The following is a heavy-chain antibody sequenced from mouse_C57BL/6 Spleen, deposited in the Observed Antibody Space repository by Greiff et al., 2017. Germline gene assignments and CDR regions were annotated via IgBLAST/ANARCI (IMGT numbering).Heavy chain of an antibody. CDR2: IDPETGGT. Sequence: QVQLQQSGAELVRPGASVTLSCKASGYTFTDYEMHWVKQTPVHGLEWIGAIDPETGGTAYNQKFKGKAILTADKSSSTAYMELRSLTSEDSAVYYCTRLGDYDGGFDYWGQGTTLTVSS. D-gene: IGHD2-4*01. CDR1: GYTFTDYE. CDR3: TRLGDYDGGFDY. J-gene: IGHJ2*01. V-gene: IGHV1-15*01.